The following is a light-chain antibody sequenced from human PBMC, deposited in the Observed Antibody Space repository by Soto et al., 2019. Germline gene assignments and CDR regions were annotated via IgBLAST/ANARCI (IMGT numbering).Light chain of an antibody. Sequence: QSALTQPPSASGSLGQSVTISCTGTSSDVGGYTFVSWYQQHPGKAPKLMIYEVSKRPSGVPDRFSGSKSGNTASLTVSDLQAEDEADYYCSSYAGSNNLVFGGGTKVTV. J-gene: IGLJ2*01. CDR2: EVS. V-gene: IGLV2-8*01. CDR3: SSYAGSNNLV. CDR1: SSDVGGYTF.